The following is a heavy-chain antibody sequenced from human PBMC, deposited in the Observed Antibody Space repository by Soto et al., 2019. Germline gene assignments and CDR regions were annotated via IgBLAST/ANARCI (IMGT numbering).Heavy chain of an antibody. V-gene: IGHV4-34*01. CDR3: ARGEVDSSAGY. D-gene: IGHD6-6*01. CDR2: INHSGST. CDR1: GGSFSGYY. J-gene: IGHJ4*02. Sequence: QVQLQQWGAGLLKPSETLSLTCAVYGGSFSGYYWSWIRQPPGKGLEWIGEINHSGSTNYNPSLKSRVNISVDTSKSQFSLKLSSVTAADTAVYYCARGEVDSSAGYWGQGTLVTVSS.